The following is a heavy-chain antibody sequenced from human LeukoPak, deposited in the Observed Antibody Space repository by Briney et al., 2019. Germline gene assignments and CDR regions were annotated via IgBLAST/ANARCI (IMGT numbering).Heavy chain of an antibody. D-gene: IGHD3-10*01. CDR3: ARLLWFGESPSY. CDR2: IIPIFGTA. J-gene: IGHJ4*02. Sequence: SVKVSCKASGGTFSSYAISWVRQAPGQGLEWMGGIIPIFGTANYAQKFQGRVTITADKSTSTAYMELSSLRSDDTAVYYCARLLWFGESPSYWGQGTLVTVSS. V-gene: IGHV1-69*06. CDR1: GGTFSSYA.